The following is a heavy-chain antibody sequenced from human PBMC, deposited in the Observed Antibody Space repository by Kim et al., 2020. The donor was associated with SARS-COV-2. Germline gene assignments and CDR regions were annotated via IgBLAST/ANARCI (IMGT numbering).Heavy chain of an antibody. CDR1: GFTFSNYW. CDR3: VRGRGAATGY. J-gene: IGHJ4*02. D-gene: IGHD2-15*01. CDR2: IKEDGSEK. Sequence: GGSLRLSCAVSGFTFSNYWMSWVRQAPGKGLEWVANIKEDGSEKYYVDSVKGRFTISRDSAKNSLYLQMNSLRVEDTAVYYCVRGRGAATGYWGQGTLVTVSS. V-gene: IGHV3-7*01.